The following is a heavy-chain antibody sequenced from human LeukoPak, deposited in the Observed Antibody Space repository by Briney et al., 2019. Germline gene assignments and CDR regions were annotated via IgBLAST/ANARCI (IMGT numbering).Heavy chain of an antibody. CDR2: IYYSGST. Sequence: SETLSLTCTVSGASITSYYWSWIRQPPGKGLEWIGYIYYSGSTNYNPSLESRVTISVDTSKNQFSLKLSSVTAADTAVYYCARSTTTYCNGGVYPNFDYWGQGTLVTVSS. V-gene: IGHV4-59*01. CDR1: GASITSYY. J-gene: IGHJ4*02. CDR3: ARSTTTYCNGGVYPNFDY. D-gene: IGHD2-8*02.